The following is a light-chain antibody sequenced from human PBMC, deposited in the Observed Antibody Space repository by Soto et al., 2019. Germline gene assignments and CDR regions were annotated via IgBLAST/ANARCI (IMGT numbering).Light chain of an antibody. CDR3: QQYNSYRT. Sequence: DIQMTQSPSTLSGSVGDRVTITCRSSQSISSWLAWYQQKPGKAPKLLIYDASSLESGVPSSFSGSGSGTEFTLTISILQPDDFATYYCQQYNSYRTFGQGTKVDIK. V-gene: IGKV1-5*01. CDR2: DAS. J-gene: IGKJ1*01. CDR1: QSISSW.